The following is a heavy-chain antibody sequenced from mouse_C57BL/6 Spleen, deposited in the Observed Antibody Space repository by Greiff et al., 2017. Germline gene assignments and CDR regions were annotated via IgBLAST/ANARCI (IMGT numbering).Heavy chain of an antibody. CDR3: ARGVYYGSSPCDY. CDR2: IDPSDSYT. V-gene: IGHV1-50*01. J-gene: IGHJ2*01. CDR1: GYTFTSYW. Sequence: QVQLQQPGAELVKPGASVKLSCKASGYTFTSYWMQWVKQRPGQGLEWIGEIDPSDSYTNYNQKFKGKATLTVDTSSSTAYMQLSSLTSEDSAVYYCARGVYYGSSPCDYWGQGTTLTVSS. D-gene: IGHD1-1*01.